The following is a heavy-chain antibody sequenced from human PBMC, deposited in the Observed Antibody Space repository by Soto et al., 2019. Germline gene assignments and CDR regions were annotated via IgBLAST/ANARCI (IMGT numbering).Heavy chain of an antibody. CDR2: IYHSGST. Sequence: SETLSLTCAVSGGSISSGGYSWCWIRQPPGKGLEWIGYIYHSGSTYYNPSLKSRVTISVDRSKNQFSLKLSSVTAADTAVYYCARDRCGGGSCYHNWFDPWGQGTLVTVSS. J-gene: IGHJ5*02. V-gene: IGHV4-30-2*01. CDR3: ARDRCGGGSCYHNWFDP. D-gene: IGHD2-15*01. CDR1: GGSISSGGYS.